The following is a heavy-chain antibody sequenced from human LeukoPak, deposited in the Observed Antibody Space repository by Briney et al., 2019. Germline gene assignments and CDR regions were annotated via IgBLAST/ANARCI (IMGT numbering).Heavy chain of an antibody. CDR3: ASGRWPDAFDI. Sequence: PSETLSLTCAVSGGSISSGGYSWSWIRQPPGKGLEWIGYIYYSGSTNYNPSLKSRVTISVDTSKNQFSLKLSSVTAADTAVYYCASGRWPDAFDIWGQGTMVTVSS. V-gene: IGHV4-61*08. CDR1: GGSISSGGYS. CDR2: IYYSGST. J-gene: IGHJ3*02. D-gene: IGHD5-24*01.